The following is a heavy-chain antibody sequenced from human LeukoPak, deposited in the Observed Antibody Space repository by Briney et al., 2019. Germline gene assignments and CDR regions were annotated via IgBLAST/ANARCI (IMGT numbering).Heavy chain of an antibody. CDR3: AGSIQLWLRTNYFDY. CDR2: ISYDGSNK. V-gene: IGHV3-30*04. Sequence: GGSLRLSCAASGFTFSSYAMHWVRQAPGKGLEWVAVISYDGSNKYYADSVKGRFTISRDNSKNTLYLQMNSLRAEDTAVYYCAGSIQLWLRTNYFDYWGQGTLVTVSS. D-gene: IGHD5-18*01. CDR1: GFTFSSYA. J-gene: IGHJ4*02.